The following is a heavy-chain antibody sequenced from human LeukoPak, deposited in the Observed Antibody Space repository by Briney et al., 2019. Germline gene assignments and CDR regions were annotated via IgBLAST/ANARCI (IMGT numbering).Heavy chain of an antibody. V-gene: IGHV5-51*01. CDR3: ARVPIVRFPYYFDY. J-gene: IGHJ4*02. CDR2: IYPGDSDT. CDR1: GYSFTNYW. Sequence: GESLKISCKGSGYSFTNYWIAWVRQMPGKGREGMGIIYPGDSDTRYSPSFQGQVTISADKSISTAYLQWSSLKASDTAMYYCARVPIVRFPYYFDYWGQGTLVTVSS. D-gene: IGHD3-16*02.